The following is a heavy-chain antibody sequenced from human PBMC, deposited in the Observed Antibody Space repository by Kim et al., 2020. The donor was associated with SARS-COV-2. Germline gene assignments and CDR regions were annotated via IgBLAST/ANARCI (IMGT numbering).Heavy chain of an antibody. D-gene: IGHD3-9*01. CDR2: IYYSGST. J-gene: IGHJ6*02. CDR1: GGSISSSSYY. V-gene: IGHV4-39*01. Sequence: SETLSLTCTVSGGSISSSSYYWGWIRQPPGKGLEWIGSIYYSGSTYYNPSLKSRVTISVDTSKNQFSLKLSSVTAADTAVYYCASNNYDILTGYDRGTGDIVYYGMDVWGQGTTGTVSS. CDR3: ASNNYDILTGYDRGTGDIVYYGMDV.